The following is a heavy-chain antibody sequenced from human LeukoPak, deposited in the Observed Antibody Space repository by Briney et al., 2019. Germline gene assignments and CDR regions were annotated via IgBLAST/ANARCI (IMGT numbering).Heavy chain of an antibody. Sequence: GGSLRLSCAASGFTFSSYGMHWVRQAPGKGLEGVAVISYDGSNKFYADSVKGRFTLSGYNSKNMLYLQMNSLRAEDTAEYYCAKAPGTTGTTYFDYWGQGTLVTVSS. D-gene: IGHD1-1*01. CDR1: GFTFSSYG. V-gene: IGHV3-30*18. J-gene: IGHJ4*02. CDR2: ISYDGSNK. CDR3: AKAPGTTGTTYFDY.